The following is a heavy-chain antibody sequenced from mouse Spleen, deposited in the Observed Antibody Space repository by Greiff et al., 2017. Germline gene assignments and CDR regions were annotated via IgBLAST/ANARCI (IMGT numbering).Heavy chain of an antibody. D-gene: IGHD2-10*01. J-gene: IGHJ4*01. CDR3: ARTYYGYYYAMDY. V-gene: IGHV1-82*01. CDR2: IYPGDGDT. CDR1: GYAFSSSW. Sequence: VQVVESGPELVKPGASVKISCKASGYAFSSSWMNWVKQRPGKGLEWIGRIYPGDGDTNYNGKFKGKATLTADKSSSTAYMQLSSLTSEDSAVYFCARTYYGYYYAMDYWGQGTSVTVSS.